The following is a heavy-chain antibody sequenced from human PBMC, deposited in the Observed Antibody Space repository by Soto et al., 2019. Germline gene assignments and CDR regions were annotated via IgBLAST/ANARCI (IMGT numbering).Heavy chain of an antibody. CDR1: GFTFSSYA. CDR2: ISGSGGST. Sequence: EVQLLESGGGLVQPGGSRRLSCAASGFTFSSYAMSWVRQAPGKGLGWVSAISGSGGSTYYADSVKGRFTISRDNSKNTLYLQMNSLRAEDTAVYYCAKVSGDYAGRDDLWGRGTLVTVSS. D-gene: IGHD4-17*01. J-gene: IGHJ2*01. CDR3: AKVSGDYAGRDDL. V-gene: IGHV3-23*01.